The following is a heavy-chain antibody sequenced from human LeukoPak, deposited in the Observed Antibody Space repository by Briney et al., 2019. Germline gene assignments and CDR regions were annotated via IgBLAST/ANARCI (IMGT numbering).Heavy chain of an antibody. CDR2: IYYSGST. J-gene: IGHJ6*03. Sequence: NPSETLSLTCTVSGGSISSYYWSWIRQPPGKGLEWIGYIYYSGSTNYNPSLKSRVTMSVDTSKNQFSLKLSSVTAADTAVYYCARGGTRYYYYYYMDVWGKGTTVTVSS. CDR3: ARGGTRYYYYYYMDV. CDR1: GGSISSYY. V-gene: IGHV4-59*12. D-gene: IGHD3-9*01.